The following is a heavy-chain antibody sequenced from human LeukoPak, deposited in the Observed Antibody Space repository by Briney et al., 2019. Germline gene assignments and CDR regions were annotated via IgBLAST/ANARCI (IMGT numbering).Heavy chain of an antibody. Sequence: NPGGSLRLSCAASGFTFSNAWMSWVRQAPGKGLEWVGRIKSKTDGGTTDYAAPVKSRFTISRDDSKNTLYLQMNSLKTEDTAVYYCTTIARRALYFQHWGQGTLVTVSS. J-gene: IGHJ1*01. D-gene: IGHD1-14*01. V-gene: IGHV3-15*01. CDR1: GFTFSNAW. CDR3: TTIARRALYFQH. CDR2: IKSKTDGGTT.